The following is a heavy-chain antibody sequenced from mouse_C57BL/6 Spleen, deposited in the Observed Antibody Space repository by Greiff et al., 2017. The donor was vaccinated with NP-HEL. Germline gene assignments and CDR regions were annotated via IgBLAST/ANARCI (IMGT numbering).Heavy chain of an antibody. Sequence: QVQLQQSGAELVKPGASVKLSCKASGYTFTSYGISWVKQRTGQGLEWIGEIYPRSGNTYYNEKFKGKATLTADKSSSTAYMELRSLTSEDSAVYFCARRDGTTGKEAWFAYWGQGTLVTVSA. D-gene: IGHD4-1*01. CDR2: IYPRSGNT. J-gene: IGHJ3*01. CDR3: ARRDGTTGKEAWFAY. CDR1: GYTFTSYG. V-gene: IGHV1-81*01.